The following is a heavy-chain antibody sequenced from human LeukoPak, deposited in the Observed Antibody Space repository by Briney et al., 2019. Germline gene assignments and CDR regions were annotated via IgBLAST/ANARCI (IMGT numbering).Heavy chain of an antibody. J-gene: IGHJ4*02. D-gene: IGHD6-13*01. V-gene: IGHV3-11*01. CDR3: AKEHMAAAVYYFDY. CDR1: GFTFSDHY. CDR2: ISSSGSTI. Sequence: GGSLRLSCAASGFTFSDHYMSWIRQAPGKGLEWVSYISSSGSTIYYADSVKGRFTISRDNAKNSLYLQMNSLRAEDTAVYYCAKEHMAAAVYYFDYWGQGTLVTVSS.